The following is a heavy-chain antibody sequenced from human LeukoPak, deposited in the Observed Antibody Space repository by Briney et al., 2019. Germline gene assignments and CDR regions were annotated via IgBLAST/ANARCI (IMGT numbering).Heavy chain of an antibody. Sequence: ASVKVSCKASGGTFSSYAISWVRQAPGQGLEWMGGIIPIFGTANYAQKFQGRVTITTDESTSTAYMELSSLRSEDTAVYYCARSPYDYVWGSYPYYFDYWGQGTLVTVSS. J-gene: IGHJ4*02. D-gene: IGHD3-16*01. CDR2: IIPIFGTA. CDR1: GGTFSSYA. CDR3: ARSPYDYVWGSYPYYFDY. V-gene: IGHV1-69*05.